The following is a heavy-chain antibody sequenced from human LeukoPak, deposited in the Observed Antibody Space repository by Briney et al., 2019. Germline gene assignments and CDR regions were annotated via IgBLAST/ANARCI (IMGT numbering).Heavy chain of an antibody. CDR2: IYSGGST. D-gene: IGHD6-13*01. J-gene: IGHJ4*02. CDR3: ARIREQQYFDY. V-gene: IGHV3-53*01. CDR1: GFTVSSNY. Sequence: GGSLRLSCAASGFTVSSNYMSWVRQAPGKGLEWVSVIYSGGSTYYADSVKGRFTISRDNSQNTLYLQMNSLRAEDTAVYYCARIREQQYFDYWGQGTLVTVSS.